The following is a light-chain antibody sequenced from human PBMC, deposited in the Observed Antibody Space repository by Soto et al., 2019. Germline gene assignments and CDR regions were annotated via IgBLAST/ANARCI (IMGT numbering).Light chain of an antibody. Sequence: QAVVTQPPSVSAAPGQKVTISCSGSSSNIGTNYVSWYQQLPGTVPTLLIYDNNKRPSGSPDRFSASKSGTSATLDITGLQIGDEADYYCETWDDSLPGAVFGGGTQLTVL. J-gene: IGLJ2*01. CDR1: SSNIGTNY. CDR3: ETWDDSLPGAV. CDR2: DNN. V-gene: IGLV1-51*01.